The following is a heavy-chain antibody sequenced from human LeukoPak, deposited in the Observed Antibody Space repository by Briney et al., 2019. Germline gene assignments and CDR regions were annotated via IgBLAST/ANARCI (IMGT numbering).Heavy chain of an antibody. CDR3: ARAYTGSFSGTLEY. CDR1: GFTLSDYY. V-gene: IGHV3-11*04. D-gene: IGHD1-26*01. CDR2: ISPSGITT. Sequence: GGSLRLSCAASGFTLSDYYMTWIRQAPGKGLERVSYISPSGITTYYTDSVKGRFTISRDNAKNSLSLQINSLRVEDTAVYYCARAYTGSFSGTLEYWGRGTLVTVSS. J-gene: IGHJ4*02.